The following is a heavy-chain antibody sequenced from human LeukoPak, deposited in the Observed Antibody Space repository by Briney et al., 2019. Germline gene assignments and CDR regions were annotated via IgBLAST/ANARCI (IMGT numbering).Heavy chain of an antibody. CDR1: GFTFSSYW. J-gene: IGHJ5*02. D-gene: IGHD6-19*01. CDR3: ATPARGGSALP. Sequence: AGGSLRLSCAASGFTFSSYWMSWVRQAPGKGLEWVANIKQDGSEKYYVDSVKGRFTISRDNTKKSLFLQINSLRAEDTAVYYCATPARGGSALPWGQGTLVTVSS. V-gene: IGHV3-7*01. CDR2: IKQDGSEK.